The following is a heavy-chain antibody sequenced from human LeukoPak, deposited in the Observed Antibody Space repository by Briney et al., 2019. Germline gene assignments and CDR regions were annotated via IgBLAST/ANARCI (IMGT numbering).Heavy chain of an antibody. Sequence: SETLSLTCTVSGGSISSFYWSWIRQPPGKGLEWIGYIYYRGSTNYNPSLKSRVTISVDTSKNQFSLKLTSVTAADTAVYYCARSPDSSGYYYYFDYWGQGTQVSVSS. J-gene: IGHJ4*02. V-gene: IGHV4-59*01. CDR1: GGSISSFY. CDR3: ARSPDSSGYYYYFDY. CDR2: IYYRGST. D-gene: IGHD3-22*01.